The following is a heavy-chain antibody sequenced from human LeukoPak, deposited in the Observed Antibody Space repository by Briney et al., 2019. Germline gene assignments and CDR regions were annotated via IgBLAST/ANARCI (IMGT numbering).Heavy chain of an antibody. D-gene: IGHD3-22*01. V-gene: IGHV5-51*01. CDR1: GYSFTSYW. CDR2: ISPGDSDT. CDR3: VRPSQLVVGTSIGLFDY. J-gene: IGHJ4*02. Sequence: GESLKISCKGSGYSFTSYWIGWVRQKPGKGLEWMGIISPGDSDTTYSPSFQGQVTLSADKSITTAYLQWSSLKASDTAMYYCVRPSQLVVGTSIGLFDYWGQGTLVTVSS.